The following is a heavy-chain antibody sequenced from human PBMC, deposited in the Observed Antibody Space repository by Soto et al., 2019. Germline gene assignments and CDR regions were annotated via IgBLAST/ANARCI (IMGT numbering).Heavy chain of an antibody. D-gene: IGHD3-22*01. CDR2: IYYSGST. V-gene: IGHV4-30-4*01. CDR3: ANIAYYDSSGYYNYFDY. CDR1: GGSISSGDYY. Sequence: SETLSLTCTVSGGSISSGDYYWSWIRQPPGKGLEWIGYIYYSGSTYYNPSLKSRVTISVDTSKNQFSLKLSSVTAADTAVYYCANIAYYDSSGYYNYFDYWGQGTLVTVSS. J-gene: IGHJ4*02.